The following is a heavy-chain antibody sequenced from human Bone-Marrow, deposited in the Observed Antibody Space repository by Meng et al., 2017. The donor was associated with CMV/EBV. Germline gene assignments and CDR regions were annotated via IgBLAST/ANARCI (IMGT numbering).Heavy chain of an antibody. Sequence: SETLSLTCTVSGVSISSYYWSWIRQPPGKGLEWIGFIYYSGSSNYNPSLKSRVTISVDTSKSQFSLKLNSVTAADTAVYYCARDRNAAFDIWGQGTRVTVSS. V-gene: IGHV4-59*01. CDR1: GVSISSYY. CDR2: IYYSGSS. CDR3: ARDRNAAFDI. J-gene: IGHJ3*02.